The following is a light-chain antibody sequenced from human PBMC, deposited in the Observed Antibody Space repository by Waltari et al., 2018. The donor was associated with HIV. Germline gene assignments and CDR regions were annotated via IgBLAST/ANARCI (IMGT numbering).Light chain of an antibody. J-gene: IGLJ3*02. CDR3: QTWGTGVQV. V-gene: IGLV4-69*02. Sequence: QLVLTQSPSASASLGASVKLTCTLSSGHTRYAIAWHKQQPEKGPRYLMKVYSDGSHSKGDGIPDRFSGSSSGAERYLTISSLQSEDEAEYYCQTWGTGVQVFGGGTKLTVL. CDR2: VYSDGSH. CDR1: SGHTRYA.